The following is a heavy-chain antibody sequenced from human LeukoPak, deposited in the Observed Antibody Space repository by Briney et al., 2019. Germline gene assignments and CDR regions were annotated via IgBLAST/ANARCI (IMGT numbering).Heavy chain of an antibody. CDR1: GFSLRTSGMC. V-gene: IGHV2-70*11. Sequence: SGPALVKPXQTLTLTCTFSGFSLRTSGMCMSWMRQPPEKALEWLGRIDWDDDKYYSTSLKTRLTLSKDTSKNQVVLTMTNVDPEDTATYYCARTKADSSGYFPHDYWGQGTLVTVSS. CDR3: ARTKADSSGYFPHDY. D-gene: IGHD3-22*01. CDR2: IDWDDDK. J-gene: IGHJ4*02.